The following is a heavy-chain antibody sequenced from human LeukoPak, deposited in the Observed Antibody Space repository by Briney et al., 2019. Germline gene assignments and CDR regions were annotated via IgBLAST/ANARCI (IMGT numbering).Heavy chain of an antibody. D-gene: IGHD4-17*01. J-gene: IGHJ4*02. CDR3: ARLLDYGVRIFDY. Sequence: PSETLSLTCDVSDYSISSGYYWAWIRQPPGKGLEWIGSIYRSGSTYYNPSLKSRLTMSVDTSNNQFSLNLRSVTAADTAVYYCARLLDYGVRIFDYWGQGTLVTVSS. V-gene: IGHV4-38-2*01. CDR2: IYRSGST. CDR1: DYSISSGYY.